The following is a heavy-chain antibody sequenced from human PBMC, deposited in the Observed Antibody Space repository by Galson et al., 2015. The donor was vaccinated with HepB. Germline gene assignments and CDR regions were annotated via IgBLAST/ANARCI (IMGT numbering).Heavy chain of an antibody. CDR1: GFSFDDYS. CDR2: TSGTSRLI. CDR3: ARDRFGVNTYDS. V-gene: IGHV3-48*01. D-gene: IGHD3-16*01. Sequence: SLRLSCAASGFSFDDYSMNWVRQAPGKGLEWVSYTSGTSRLIYYSDSVKGRFTISRDNAKNFLYLQMNNLRVEDTGTYYCARDRFGVNTYDSWGRGTLVTVSS. J-gene: IGHJ4*02.